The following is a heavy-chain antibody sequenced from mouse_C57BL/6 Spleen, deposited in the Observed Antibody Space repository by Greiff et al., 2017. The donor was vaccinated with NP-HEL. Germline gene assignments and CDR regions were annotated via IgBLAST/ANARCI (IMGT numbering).Heavy chain of an antibody. D-gene: IGHD2-4*01. CDR3: AEERSGAYYDYDHCAMDY. V-gene: IGHV1-7*01. J-gene: IGHJ4*01. CDR2: INPSSGYT. Sequence: VQLQQSGAELAKPGASVKLSCKASGYTFTSYWMHWVKQRPGQGLEWIGYINPSSGYTKYNQKFKDKATLTADKSSSTAYMQLSSLTYEDSAVYNRAEERSGAYYDYDHCAMDYWGQGTSVTVSS. CDR1: GYTFTSYW.